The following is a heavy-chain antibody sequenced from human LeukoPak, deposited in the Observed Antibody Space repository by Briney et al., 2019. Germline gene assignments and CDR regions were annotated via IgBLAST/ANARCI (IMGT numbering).Heavy chain of an antibody. Sequence: PGGSLRLSCAAAGFTVSSTYLTWVRQAPGKGLEWLSVIYSGGYTYYADSVKGRFFISRDISGNMVYLQMSSLSVEDTAVYFGGRGSPAHYFDAWGPGTLVTGS. CDR1: GFTVSSTY. J-gene: IGHJ4*02. CDR2: IYSGGYT. V-gene: IGHV3-66*01. CDR3: GRGSPAHYFDA. D-gene: IGHD2-15*01.